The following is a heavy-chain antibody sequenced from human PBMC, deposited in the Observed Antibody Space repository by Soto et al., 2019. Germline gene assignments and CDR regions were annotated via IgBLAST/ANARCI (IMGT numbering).Heavy chain of an antibody. D-gene: IGHD3-16*01. CDR2: ICYDGSNK. V-gene: IGHV3-33*01. CDR3: ASDTGAFAYVWGSNFDY. J-gene: IGHJ4*02. CDR1: GFTFSHYG. Sequence: GGSLRLSCAASGFTFSHYGIHWVRQAPGKGLEWVALICYDGSNKYYADSVKGRFTISRDNSKNTVDLQMNILRGEDTAVYYCASDTGAFAYVWGSNFDYWGQGTQVTVSS.